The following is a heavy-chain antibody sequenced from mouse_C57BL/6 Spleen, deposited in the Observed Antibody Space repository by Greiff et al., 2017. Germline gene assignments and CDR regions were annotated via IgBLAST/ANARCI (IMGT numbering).Heavy chain of an antibody. CDR2: IRSKSNNYAT. J-gene: IGHJ2*01. CDR3: VSYYYGSFDY. CDR1: GFSFNTYA. Sequence: EVKLVESGGGLVQPKGSLKLSCAASGFSFNTYAMNWVRQAPGKGLEWVARIRSKSNNYATYYADSVKDRFTISRDDSESMLYLQMNNLKTEDTAMYYCVSYYYGSFDYWGQGTTLTVSS. V-gene: IGHV10-1*01. D-gene: IGHD1-1*01.